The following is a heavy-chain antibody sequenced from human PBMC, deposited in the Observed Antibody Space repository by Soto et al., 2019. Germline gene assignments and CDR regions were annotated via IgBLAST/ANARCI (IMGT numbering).Heavy chain of an antibody. D-gene: IGHD3-22*01. CDR3: ARSMIVVVIGAFDI. J-gene: IGHJ3*02. Sequence: SVKVSCKASGGTFSSYAISWVRLAPGQGLEWMGGIIPIFGTANYAQKFQGRVTITADESTSTAYMELSSLRSEDTAVYYCARSMIVVVIGAFDIWGQGTMVTVSS. CDR1: GGTFSSYA. V-gene: IGHV1-69*13. CDR2: IIPIFGTA.